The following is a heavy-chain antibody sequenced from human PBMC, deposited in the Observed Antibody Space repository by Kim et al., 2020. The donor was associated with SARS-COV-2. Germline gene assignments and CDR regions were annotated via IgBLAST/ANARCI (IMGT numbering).Heavy chain of an antibody. CDR1: GFTFSPSW. CDR2: ITGDGRGQ. J-gene: IGHJ4*02. Sequence: GGSLRLSCSASGFTFSPSWMTWVRQAPGKGLEWVCNITGDGRGQNYVGSLRGRFTISRDNTRNSLYLQMRSLRAEDTAVYYCTTKNYWGERTLFTVSP. V-gene: IGHV3-7*01. CDR3: TTKNY.